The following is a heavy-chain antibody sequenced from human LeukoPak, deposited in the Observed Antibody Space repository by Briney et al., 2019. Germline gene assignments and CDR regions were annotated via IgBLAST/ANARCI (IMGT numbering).Heavy chain of an antibody. CDR2: ISSSSRSI. V-gene: IGHV3-21*04. CDR1: GFTFSSYS. J-gene: IGHJ4*02. D-gene: IGHD6-19*01. Sequence: GGSLRLSCAASGFTFSSYSMNWVRQAPGQGLEWVSSISSSSRSIYYADSVKGRFTISRDNAKNSLYLQMNSLRAEDTAIYYCAKDSFSSGWFFDYWGQGTLVTVSS. CDR3: AKDSFSSGWFFDY.